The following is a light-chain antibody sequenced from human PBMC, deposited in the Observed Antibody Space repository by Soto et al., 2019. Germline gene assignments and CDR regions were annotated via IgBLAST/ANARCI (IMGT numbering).Light chain of an antibody. J-gene: IGLJ2*01. CDR1: ISDVGGYNY. Sequence: QSALTQPASVSWSPGQSITISCTGTISDVGGYNYVSWYQQHPDKAPKLMIYEVSNRPSGVSNRFSGSKSGNTASLTISGLQADDEADYYCSSYTSSNALVFGGGTKVTVL. CDR2: EVS. CDR3: SSYTSSNALV. V-gene: IGLV2-14*01.